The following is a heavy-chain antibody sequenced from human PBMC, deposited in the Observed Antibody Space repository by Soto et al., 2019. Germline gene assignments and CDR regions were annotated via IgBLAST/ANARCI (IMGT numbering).Heavy chain of an antibody. V-gene: IGHV1-3*01. CDR2: ISNAGSGNT. D-gene: IGHD2-2*01. CDR1: GYPFPSFE. J-gene: IGHJ4*02. Sequence: ASVKVSCKTSGYPFPSFEVHWIRQAPGQRPEWMGGISNAGSGNTKYSQKFQDRLTITGDKRATTVYMALSSLTSEDTATYYCARESNHYQDFFQNWGQGTQVTVSS. CDR3: ARESNHYQDFFQN.